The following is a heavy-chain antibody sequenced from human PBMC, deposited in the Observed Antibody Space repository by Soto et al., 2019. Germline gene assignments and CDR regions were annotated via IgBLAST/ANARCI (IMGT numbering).Heavy chain of an antibody. V-gene: IGHV3-30*18. Sequence: PGGSLRLSCAASRFTFSSYGMHCVRKTPGKGLEWVAVISYDGSNKYYADSVKGRFTISRDNSKNTLYLKMNSLSAEDTAVYYCAKDTNSYGYHYYYYRMGGCDKRTTGTVAS. CDR3: AKDTNSYGYHYYYYRMGG. CDR1: RFTFSSYG. CDR2: ISYDGSNK. D-gene: IGHD5-18*01. J-gene: IGHJ6*04.